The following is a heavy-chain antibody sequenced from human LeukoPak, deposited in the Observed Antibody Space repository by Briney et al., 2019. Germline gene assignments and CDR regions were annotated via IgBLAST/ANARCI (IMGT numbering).Heavy chain of an antibody. V-gene: IGHV3-21*01. CDR3: ATNSGWRFEY. CDR2: ISTSSTYI. Sequence: GGSLRLSCAASGFTFSNYRMNWVRQAPGKGLEWVSSISTSSTYIFYADSVKGRFTISRDNAKNSLYLQMNSLRAEDTAVYYCATNSGWRFEYWGQGTLVTVSS. CDR1: GFTFSNYR. D-gene: IGHD1-1*01. J-gene: IGHJ4*02.